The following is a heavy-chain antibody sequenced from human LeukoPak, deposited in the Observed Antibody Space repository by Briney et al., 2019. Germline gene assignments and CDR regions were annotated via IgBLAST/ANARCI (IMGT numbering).Heavy chain of an antibody. J-gene: IGHJ4*02. D-gene: IGHD2-2*01. V-gene: IGHV3-21*01. CDR1: GFTFRSYT. Sequence: GGSLSLSCAASGFTFRSYTMNWARQAPGKGLEWVSSISSSSSSIYYADSVKGRFTISRDNAKKSLYLQMNSLRAEDTAMYYCARGFCTSASCYGSYWGQGTLVTVSS. CDR2: ISSSSSSI. CDR3: ARGFCTSASCYGSY.